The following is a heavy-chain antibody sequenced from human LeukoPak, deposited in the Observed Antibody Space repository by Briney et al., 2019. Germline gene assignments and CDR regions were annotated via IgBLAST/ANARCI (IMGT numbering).Heavy chain of an antibody. J-gene: IGHJ4*02. D-gene: IGHD3-10*01. V-gene: IGHV1-2*02. CDR2: INPNSGGT. Sequence: ASVKVSCKASGYTFTCYYMRWVRQAPGQGLEWMGWINPNSGGTNYAQKFQGRVTMTRDTSISTAYMELSRLRSDDTAVYYCARAIFGSGSYYADYWGQGTLVTVSS. CDR3: ARAIFGSGSYYADY. CDR1: GYTFTCYY.